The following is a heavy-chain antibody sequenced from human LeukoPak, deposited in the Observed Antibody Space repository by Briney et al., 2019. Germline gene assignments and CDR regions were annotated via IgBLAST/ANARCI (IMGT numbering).Heavy chain of an antibody. CDR1: GFTFSSYS. D-gene: IGHD3-16*01. CDR2: ISSSSSYI. V-gene: IGHV3-21*01. J-gene: IGHJ3*02. CDR3: AKISLNDAFDI. Sequence: PGGSLRRSCAASGFTFSSYSMNWVRQAPGKGLEWVSSISSSSSYIYYADSVKGRFTISRDNSKNTLYLQMNSLRAEDTAVYYCAKISLNDAFDIWGQGTMVTVSS.